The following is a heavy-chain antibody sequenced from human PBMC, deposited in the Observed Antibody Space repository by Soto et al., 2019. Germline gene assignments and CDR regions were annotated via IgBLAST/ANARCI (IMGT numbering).Heavy chain of an antibody. CDR3: ARDENTTPFCGMDV. D-gene: IGHD1-26*01. CDR1: GGSISSGGYY. CDR2: IYYSGST. Sequence: SETLSLTCTASGGSISSGGYYWSWIRQHPGKGLEWIGYIYYSGSTYYNPSLKSRVTISVDTSKNQFSLKLSSVTAADTAVYYCARDENTTPFCGMDVWGQGTTVTVSS. J-gene: IGHJ6*02. V-gene: IGHV4-31*03.